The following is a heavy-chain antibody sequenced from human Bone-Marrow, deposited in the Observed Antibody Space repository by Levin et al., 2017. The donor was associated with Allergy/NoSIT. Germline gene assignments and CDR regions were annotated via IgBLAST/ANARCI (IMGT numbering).Heavy chain of an antibody. J-gene: IGHJ3*02. CDR2: ISGNGGKT. CDR3: AKDRQEGAYSGPKGALDM. V-gene: IGHV3-23*01. Sequence: GESLKISCETSGFRFSSYAMTWVRQAPGKGLEWVSTISGNGGKTFLAESVKGRFTISRDKSKNTVYLEMNSVRVEDTAVYYCAKDRQEGAYSGPKGALDMWGQGTVVGVSS. D-gene: IGHD2-21*01. CDR1: GFRFSSYA.